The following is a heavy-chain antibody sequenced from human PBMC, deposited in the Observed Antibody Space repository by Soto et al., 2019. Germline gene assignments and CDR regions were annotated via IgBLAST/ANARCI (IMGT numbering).Heavy chain of an antibody. D-gene: IGHD2-15*01. V-gene: IGHV4-31*03. Sequence: QVHLQESGPGLVKPSQTLSLTCTVSVGSISSGGYYWSWIRQHPGKGLEWSGYIYYIGSTYYNPSLKSRVKISVDTSKNQGCLKLSSVTAADTAVYYCARDEGGTPGGYWGQGPLVNVSS. J-gene: IGHJ4*02. CDR2: IYYIGST. CDR3: ARDEGGTPGGY. CDR1: VGSISSGGYY.